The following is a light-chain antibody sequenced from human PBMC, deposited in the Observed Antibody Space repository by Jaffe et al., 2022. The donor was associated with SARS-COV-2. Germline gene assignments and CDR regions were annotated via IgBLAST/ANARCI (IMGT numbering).Light chain of an antibody. CDR3: QSADISGFVL. V-gene: IGLV3-25*03. CDR2: KDS. Sequence: SYELTQPPSVSVSPGQTARITCSGDALPNQYAYWYQQKPGQAPVLVIYKDSERPSGIPERFSGSSSATTVTLTISGVQAEDEADYYCQSADISGFVLFGGGTKLTVL. CDR1: ALPNQY. J-gene: IGLJ2*01.